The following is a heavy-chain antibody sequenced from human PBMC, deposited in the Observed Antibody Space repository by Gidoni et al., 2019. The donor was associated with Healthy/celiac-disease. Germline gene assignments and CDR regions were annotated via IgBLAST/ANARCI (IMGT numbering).Heavy chain of an antibody. Sequence: QVQLQESGPGLVKPSETLSLTCTVSGGSISSYYWSWIRQPAGKGLEWIGRMDASGSTNYNPSLKSRVTMSVDTSKNQFSLKLSSVTAADTAAYYCARDINSSGYDYWGQGTLVTVSS. D-gene: IGHD3-22*01. V-gene: IGHV4-4*07. CDR3: ARDINSSGYDY. J-gene: IGHJ4*02. CDR2: MDASGST. CDR1: GGSISSYY.